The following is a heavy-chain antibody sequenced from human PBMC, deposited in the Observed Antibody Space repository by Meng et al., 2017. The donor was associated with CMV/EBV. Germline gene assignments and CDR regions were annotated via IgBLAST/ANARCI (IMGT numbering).Heavy chain of an antibody. J-gene: IGHJ4*02. CDR2: INTDGSFT. Sequence: EVQLGESGGGLVQPGGSLRLSCEDSGFTFSHYLMHWVRQVPGEGPVWVSRINTDGSFTSYADSVKGRFTISRDNAKNTLYLHMHGLRVDDSAVYYCGRDLTGERDQWGQGTLVTVSS. V-gene: IGHV3-74*03. CDR1: GFTFSHYL. D-gene: IGHD7-27*01. CDR3: GRDLTGERDQ.